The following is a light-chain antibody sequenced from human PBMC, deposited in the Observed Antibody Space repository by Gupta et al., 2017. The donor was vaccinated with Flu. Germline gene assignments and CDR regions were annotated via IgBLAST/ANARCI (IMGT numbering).Light chain of an antibody. CDR2: VVS. J-gene: IGKJ5*01. CDR1: GRISNY. V-gene: IGKV1-39*01. Sequence: PSALSASVGDEVTITCRASGRISNYINWYQQKPGKAPKLLVYVVSSLESGVPSRFSGSGSGTDFTLTIAGLQPEDFATYFCRQSYSNPITFGQGTRLEIK. CDR3: RQSYSNPIT.